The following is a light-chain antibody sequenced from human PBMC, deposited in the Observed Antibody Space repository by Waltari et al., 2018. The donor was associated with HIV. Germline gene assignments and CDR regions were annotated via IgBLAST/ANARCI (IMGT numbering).Light chain of an antibody. J-gene: IGLJ2*01. CDR1: RTNIGNNY. V-gene: IGLV1-51*01. CDR3: GTWDSSLSAVL. CDR2: YNN. Sequence: QSVLTQPPSVSAAPGQTVTISCSGSRTNIGNNYLSWYHHLPGKAPKVIIYYNNKRPSGIPDRFAGSKSGTSATLGITGLQTVDEADYYCGTWDSSLSAVLFGGGTKLTVL.